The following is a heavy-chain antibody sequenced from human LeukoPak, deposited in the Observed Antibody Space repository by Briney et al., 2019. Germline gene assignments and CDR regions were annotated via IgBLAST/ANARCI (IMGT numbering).Heavy chain of an antibody. CDR1: GFTFSSYG. Sequence: PGGSLRLSCAASGFTFSSYGMHWVRQAPGKGLEWVAVIWYDGSNKYYADSVKGRFTISRDNSKNTLYLQMNSLRAEDTAVYYCARDGYAYCSGGSCYLDYWGQGTLVTVSS. CDR3: ARDGYAYCSGGSCYLDY. CDR2: IWYDGSNK. D-gene: IGHD2-15*01. J-gene: IGHJ4*02. V-gene: IGHV3-33*08.